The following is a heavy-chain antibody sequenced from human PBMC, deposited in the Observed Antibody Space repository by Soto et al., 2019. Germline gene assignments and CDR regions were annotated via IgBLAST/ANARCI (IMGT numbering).Heavy chain of an antibody. Sequence: QVQLVQSGAEVKKPGSSVKVSCKASGGTFSSYAISWVRQAPGQGIEWMGVIIPIFGTANYAQKFQGRVTITADESTSTAYMELSSLRSEDTAVYYCARDPSNDYGDYWWFDPWGQGTLVTVAS. V-gene: IGHV1-69*12. CDR3: ARDPSNDYGDYWWFDP. CDR2: IIPIFGTA. D-gene: IGHD4-17*01. CDR1: GGTFSSYA. J-gene: IGHJ5*02.